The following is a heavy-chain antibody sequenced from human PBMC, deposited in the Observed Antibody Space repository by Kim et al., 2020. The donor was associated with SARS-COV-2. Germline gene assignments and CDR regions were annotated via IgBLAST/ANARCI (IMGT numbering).Heavy chain of an antibody. CDR1: GGSISSSLLY. D-gene: IGHD3-22*01. Sequence: SETLSLTCTVSGGSISSSLLYWGWVRQAPGKGLEWIGSINYCGNTYYNPSLKSRVTISVDTSKNQFSLKLTSVAAADTAVYYCARRPMRVVVITLFAFEIWGQWTLVSVSA. CDR3: ARRPMRVVVITLFAFEI. J-gene: IGHJ3*02. CDR2: INYCGNT. V-gene: IGHV4-39*01.